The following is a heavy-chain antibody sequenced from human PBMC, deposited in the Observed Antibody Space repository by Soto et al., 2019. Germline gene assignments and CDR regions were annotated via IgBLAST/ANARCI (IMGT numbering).Heavy chain of an antibody. CDR3: SGCSGGACHKNYGMDV. J-gene: IGHJ6*02. CDR1: GLTFSSCT. D-gene: IGHD2-15*01. Sequence: EVHLVESGGGLVKPGGSLRLSCAVSGLTFSSCTMNWVRQAPGKGLEWVSSISPSSGHIYYADSVKGRFTISRDNAKNSLFLQMNSLRGEDTAVYYCSGCSGGACHKNYGMDVWGQETTVTVSS. V-gene: IGHV3-21*06. CDR2: ISPSSGHI.